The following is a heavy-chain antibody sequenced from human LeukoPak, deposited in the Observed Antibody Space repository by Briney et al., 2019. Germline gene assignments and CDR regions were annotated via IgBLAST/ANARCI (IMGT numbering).Heavy chain of an antibody. Sequence: TGRSLRLSCAASGFTFSSYGMHWVRQAPGKGLEWVAVIWYDGSNKYYADSVKGRFTISRDNSKNTLYLQMNSLRAEDTAVYYCARDQANLAVAGDAFDIWGQGTMVTVSS. V-gene: IGHV3-33*01. D-gene: IGHD6-19*01. CDR2: IWYDGSNK. CDR1: GFTFSSYG. CDR3: ARDQANLAVAGDAFDI. J-gene: IGHJ3*02.